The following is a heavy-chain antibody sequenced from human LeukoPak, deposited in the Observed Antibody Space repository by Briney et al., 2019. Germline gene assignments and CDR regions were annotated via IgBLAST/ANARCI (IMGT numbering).Heavy chain of an antibody. CDR2: ISSSGSTI. Sequence: GGSLRLSCAASGFTFSDYYMSWIRQAPGKGLEWVSYISSSGSTIYYADSVKGRFTISRDNAKKSLYLQMNSLSAEDTAVYYCARPQPRGDYYGMDVWGQGTTVTVSS. CDR1: GFTFSDYY. CDR3: ARPQPRGDYYGMDV. J-gene: IGHJ6*02. V-gene: IGHV3-11*01. D-gene: IGHD3-10*01.